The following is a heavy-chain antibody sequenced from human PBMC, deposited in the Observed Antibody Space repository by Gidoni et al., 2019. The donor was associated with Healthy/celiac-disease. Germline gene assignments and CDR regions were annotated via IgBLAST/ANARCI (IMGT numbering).Heavy chain of an antibody. CDR1: GFTFSSYA. CDR2: ISGSGGST. V-gene: IGHV3-23*01. D-gene: IGHD3-22*01. Sequence: EVQLLESGGGLVQPGGSLRLSCAASGFTFSSYAMSWVRQAPGKGLEWVSAISGSGGSTYYADSVKGRFTISRDNSKNTLYLQMNSLRAEDTAVYYCAKDRIPITMIVVVMGHWGQGTLVTVSS. CDR3: AKDRIPITMIVVVMGH. J-gene: IGHJ1*01.